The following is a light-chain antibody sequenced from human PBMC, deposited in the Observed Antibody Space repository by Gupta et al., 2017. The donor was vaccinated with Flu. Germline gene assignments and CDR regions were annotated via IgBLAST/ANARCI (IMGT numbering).Light chain of an antibody. CDR1: QSVLYSSNNKNY. J-gene: IGKJ2*01. Sequence: DIVMTQSPDSLALSLGERATINCKSSQSVLYSSNNKNYLAWYQQKPGQPPKLLIYWASTRESGVPDRFSGSGSGTDFTLTISSLQAEDVAVYYCQQYDLTPRIFGQGTKLEIK. V-gene: IGKV4-1*01. CDR3: QQYDLTPRI. CDR2: WAS.